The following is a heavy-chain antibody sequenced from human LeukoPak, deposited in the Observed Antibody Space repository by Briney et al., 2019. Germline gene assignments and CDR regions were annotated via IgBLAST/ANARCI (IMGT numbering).Heavy chain of an antibody. Sequence: GGSLRLSCAASGFTFNTYWMHWVRQTPGKGLVWVSHINSDVSITTYADSVKGRFTISRDNAKYTLYLETNSLRAEDTAVYYCVRAGLTGGLDYWGQGTLVTVSS. J-gene: IGHJ4*02. CDR1: GFTFNTYW. CDR2: INSDVSIT. CDR3: VRAGLTGGLDY. D-gene: IGHD2-8*02. V-gene: IGHV3-74*01.